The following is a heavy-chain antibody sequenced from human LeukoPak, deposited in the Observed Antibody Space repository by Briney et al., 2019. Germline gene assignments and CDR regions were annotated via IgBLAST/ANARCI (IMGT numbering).Heavy chain of an antibody. CDR3: ARGSSGFDY. CDR2: INHSGST. J-gene: IGHJ4*02. Sequence: PSETLSLTCAVYGGFFSGYYWSWIRQPPGKGLEWIGEINHSGSTNYNPSLKSRVTISVDTSKNQFSLKLSSVTAADTAVYYCARGSSGFDYWGQGTLVTVSS. V-gene: IGHV4-34*01. CDR1: GGFFSGYY. D-gene: IGHD6-19*01.